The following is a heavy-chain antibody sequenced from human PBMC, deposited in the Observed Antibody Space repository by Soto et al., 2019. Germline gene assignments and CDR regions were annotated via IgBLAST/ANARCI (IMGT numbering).Heavy chain of an antibody. J-gene: IGHJ4*02. Sequence: PSETLSLTCAVYGGSFSGYDWTWIRQPPGTGLEWIGKINHNGNTKYNPSLKSRVTMSVDTSKNQFSLKLFSVTAADTAKYFCAREGNLGRWLQPLDFWGQGTLVTVSS. CDR1: GGSFSGYD. V-gene: IGHV4-34*01. CDR2: INHNGNT. D-gene: IGHD5-12*01. CDR3: AREGNLGRWLQPLDF.